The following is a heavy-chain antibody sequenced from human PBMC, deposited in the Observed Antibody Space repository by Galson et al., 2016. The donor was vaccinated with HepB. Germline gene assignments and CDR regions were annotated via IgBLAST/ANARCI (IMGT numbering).Heavy chain of an antibody. CDR2: ISGSGGDI. J-gene: IGHJ4*02. CDR1: GFTFSSYA. Sequence: SLRLSCAASGFTFSSYAMSWVRQAPGKGLEWISGISGSGGDINYADSVKGRFTISRDNSKNMLHLQMNSLRAEDTAGQYCAKDSRLRFLEWLSSYYFDSWGQGTLVTVSS. D-gene: IGHD3-3*01. V-gene: IGHV3-23*01. CDR3: AKDSRLRFLEWLSSYYFDS.